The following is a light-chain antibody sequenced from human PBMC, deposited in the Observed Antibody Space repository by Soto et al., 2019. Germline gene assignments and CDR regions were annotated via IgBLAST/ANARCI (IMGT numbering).Light chain of an antibody. J-gene: IGKJ4*01. Sequence: IVLTHSPATLSLSPGERATHSCTASQQMTTTYIAWYQQKFGQAPRLLIYGASTRATGTPDRFTGGGFGTDFTLTISRVEPEDFAVYYCQQYDSSFTFGGGTKV. CDR3: QQYDSSFT. CDR2: GAS. V-gene: IGKV3-20*01. CDR1: QQMTTTY.